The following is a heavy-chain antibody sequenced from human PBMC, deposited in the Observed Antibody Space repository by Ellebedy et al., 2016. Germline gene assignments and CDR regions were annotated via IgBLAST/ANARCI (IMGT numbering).Heavy chain of an antibody. Sequence: ASVKVSXXASGYTLTSYYMNWVRQAPGQGIEWLGIINPSGGNTNYAQKFQGRVSMATDTSTTTVYMELSSLRSEDTALYYCARGDHGGKSPGRAWGQGTLVTVSS. D-gene: IGHD4-23*01. CDR1: GYTLTSYY. CDR2: INPSGGNT. CDR3: ARGDHGGKSPGRA. V-gene: IGHV1-46*01. J-gene: IGHJ5*02.